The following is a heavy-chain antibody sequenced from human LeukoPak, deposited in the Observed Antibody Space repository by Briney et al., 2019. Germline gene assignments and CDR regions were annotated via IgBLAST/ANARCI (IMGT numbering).Heavy chain of an antibody. V-gene: IGHV4-61*10. CDR1: GGSISSGSYY. Sequence: PSQTLSLTCTVSGGSISSGSYYWSWIRQPAGKGLEWIGYTYYSGSTNYNPSLKSRVTISVDTSKNQFSLKLSSVTAADTAVYYCARGVRKLVRISYYYYMDVWDKGTKVTISS. CDR3: ARGVRKLVRISYYYYMDV. D-gene: IGHD6-13*01. CDR2: TYYSGST. J-gene: IGHJ6*03.